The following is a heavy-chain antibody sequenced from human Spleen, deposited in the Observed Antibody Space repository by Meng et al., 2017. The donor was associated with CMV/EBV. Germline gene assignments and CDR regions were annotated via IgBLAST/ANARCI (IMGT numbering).Heavy chain of an antibody. Sequence: GESLKISCAASGFIFSSYSLNWVRQAPGKGLEWVSSISSSSKYIYYADSVKGRFTISRDNAKNTMYLQMNSLRAEDTAVYYCARGLPITIIGVADYYYGLDVWGQGTTVTVSS. V-gene: IGHV3-21*01. CDR1: GFIFSSYS. CDR3: ARGLPITIIGVADYYYGLDV. CDR2: ISSSSKYI. J-gene: IGHJ6*02. D-gene: IGHD3-3*01.